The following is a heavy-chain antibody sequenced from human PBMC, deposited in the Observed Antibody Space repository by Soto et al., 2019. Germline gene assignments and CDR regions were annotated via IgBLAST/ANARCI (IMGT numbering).Heavy chain of an antibody. D-gene: IGHD6-6*01. Sequence: GGSLRLSCAASGFTFSSYWMSWVRQAPGKGLEWVSNIKQDGSETYYADSVKGRFTISRDNAENSLYLQMNSLRAEDTAVDDGARSPGAYSRSYYYYGMDVWGQGTTVTVSS. J-gene: IGHJ6*02. V-gene: IGHV3-7*01. CDR1: GFTFSSYW. CDR3: ARSPGAYSRSYYYYGMDV. CDR2: IKQDGSET.